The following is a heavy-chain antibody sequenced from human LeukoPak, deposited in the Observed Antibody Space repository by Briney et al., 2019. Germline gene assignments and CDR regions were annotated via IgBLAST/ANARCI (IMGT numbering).Heavy chain of an antibody. CDR2: IYSGGST. V-gene: IGHV3-66*01. CDR3: ARDHGDYYDSSGYYYVDY. Sequence: GGSLRLSCVASGFTFSSYAMSWVRQAPGKGLEWVSVIYSGGSTYYADSVKGRFTISRDNSKNTLYLQMNSLRAEDTAVYYCARDHGDYYDSSGYYYVDYWGQGTLVTVSS. CDR1: GFTFSSYA. J-gene: IGHJ4*02. D-gene: IGHD3-22*01.